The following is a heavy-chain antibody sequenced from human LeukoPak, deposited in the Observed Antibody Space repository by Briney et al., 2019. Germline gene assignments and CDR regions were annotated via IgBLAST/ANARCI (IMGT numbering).Heavy chain of an antibody. J-gene: IGHJ6*04. V-gene: IGHV4-59*01. CDR3: ARLYYYDSSGPV. CDR1: GGSISSYY. CDR2: IYYSGST. Sequence: SETLSLTCTVSGGSISSYYWSWIRQPPGKGLEWIGYIYYSGSTNYNPSLKSRVTISVDTSKNQFSLKLSSVTAADTAVYYCARLYYYDSSGPVWGKGTTVTISS. D-gene: IGHD3-22*01.